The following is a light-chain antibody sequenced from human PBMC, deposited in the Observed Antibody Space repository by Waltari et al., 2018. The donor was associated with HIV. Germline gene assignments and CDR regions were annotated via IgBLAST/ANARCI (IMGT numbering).Light chain of an antibody. V-gene: IGLV2-14*01. J-gene: IGLJ2*01. Sequence: QSALTQPASVSGSPGQSITISCTGTSSDVGGYNYGSGYQQHPGKAPKLMLYEVSNRPSGVSTRFSGSTSGNTASLTISGLQAEDEADYYCSSYTSSSYVVFGGGTKLTVL. CDR3: SSYTSSSYVV. CDR2: EVS. CDR1: SSDVGGYNY.